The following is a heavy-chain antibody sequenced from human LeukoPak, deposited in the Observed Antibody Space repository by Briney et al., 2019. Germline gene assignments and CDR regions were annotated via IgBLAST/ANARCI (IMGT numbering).Heavy chain of an antibody. CDR3: ATVAAGGTIDY. V-gene: IGHV4-39*01. Sequence: SETLSLTCTVSGGSITSSSYYWGWIRQPPGKGLEWIGSIYYSGSTYYNPSLKSRVTISVDTSKKQSSLRMTSVTAADTAMYFCATVAAGGTIDYWGQGTLVTVSS. CDR2: IYYSGST. D-gene: IGHD6-13*01. J-gene: IGHJ4*02. CDR1: GGSITSSSYY.